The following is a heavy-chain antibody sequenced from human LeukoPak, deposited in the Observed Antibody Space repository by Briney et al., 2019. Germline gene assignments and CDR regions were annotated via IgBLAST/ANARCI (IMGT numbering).Heavy chain of an antibody. V-gene: IGHV3-23*01. J-gene: IGHJ4*02. Sequence: SGGSLRLSCAASGFTFSSYAMSWVRQAPGKGLEWVSAISGSGGSTYYADSVKGRFTNSRDNSKNTLYLQMNSLRAEDTAVYYCAKIRSENDYIWGSNDYWGQGTLVTVSS. CDR1: GFTFSSYA. CDR2: ISGSGGST. CDR3: AKIRSENDYIWGSNDY. D-gene: IGHD3-16*01.